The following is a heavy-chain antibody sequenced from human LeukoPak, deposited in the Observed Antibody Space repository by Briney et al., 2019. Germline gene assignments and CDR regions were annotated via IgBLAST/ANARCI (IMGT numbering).Heavy chain of an antibody. CDR1: GFTFGTYW. D-gene: IGHD3-22*01. CDR3: ARDLCPADSGNYFDAFDI. CDR2: IKRDGSVK. V-gene: IGHV3-7*01. Sequence: PGGSLRLXCVGSGFTFGTYWMTWVRQAPGKGLEWVANIKRDGSVKHYVDSVKGRVTISRDNAKSSLFLQMNSLRAEDTAVYYCARDLCPADSGNYFDAFDIWGQGTMVTVSS. J-gene: IGHJ3*02.